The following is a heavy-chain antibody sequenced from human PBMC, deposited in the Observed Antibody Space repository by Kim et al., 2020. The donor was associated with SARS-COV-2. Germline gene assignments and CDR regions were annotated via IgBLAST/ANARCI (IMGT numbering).Heavy chain of an antibody. D-gene: IGHD6-13*01. J-gene: IGHJ4*02. Sequence: GSVKGRFTISRENAKNSLYLQMNSLRAGDTAVYYCARASSDSSSWYYFDYWGQGTLVTVSS. CDR3: ARASSDSSSWYYFDY. V-gene: IGHV3-13*01.